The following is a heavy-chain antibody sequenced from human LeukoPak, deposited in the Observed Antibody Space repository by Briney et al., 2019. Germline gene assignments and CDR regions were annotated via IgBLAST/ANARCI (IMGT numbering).Heavy chain of an antibody. V-gene: IGHV3-15*01. Sequence: GGSLRLSCAASGFTFSSYAMHWVRQAPGKGLEWVGRIKSKTDGGTTDYAAPVKGRFTISRDDSKNTLYLQMNSLKTEDTAVYYCTTVSSWYGGDYYYGMDVWGKGTTVTVSS. D-gene: IGHD6-13*01. J-gene: IGHJ6*04. CDR2: IKSKTDGGTT. CDR3: TTVSSWYGGDYYYGMDV. CDR1: GFTFSSYA.